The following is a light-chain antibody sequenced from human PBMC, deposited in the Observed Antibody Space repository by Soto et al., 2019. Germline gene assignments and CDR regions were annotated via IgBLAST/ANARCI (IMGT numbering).Light chain of an antibody. CDR3: QQYNNWPRT. CDR1: QSVTSY. CDR2: GAS. Sequence: EIVLTQSPATLSLPPGERATLSFSASQSVTSYLAWYQQKPGQAPRLLIYGASTRATGIPARFSGSGSGTEFTLTISSLQSEDFAVYYCQQYNNWPRTFGQGTKVDIK. V-gene: IGKV3-15*01. J-gene: IGKJ1*01.